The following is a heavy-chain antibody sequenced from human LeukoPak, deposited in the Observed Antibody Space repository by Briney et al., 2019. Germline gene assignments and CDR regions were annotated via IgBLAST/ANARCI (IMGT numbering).Heavy chain of an antibody. CDR2: FDPEDGET. D-gene: IGHD6-13*01. CDR3: ARALHWGYSSTWSNWFDP. Sequence: GASVKVSCKVSGYTLTELSMHWVRQAPGKGLEWMGGFDPEDGETIYAQKFQGRVTMTRNTSISTAYMELSSLRSEDTAVYYCARALHWGYSSTWSNWFDPWGQGTLVTVSS. V-gene: IGHV1-24*01. J-gene: IGHJ5*02. CDR1: GYTLTELS.